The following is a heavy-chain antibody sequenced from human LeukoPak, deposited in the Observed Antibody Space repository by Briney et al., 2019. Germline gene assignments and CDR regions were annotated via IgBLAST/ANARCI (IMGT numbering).Heavy chain of an antibody. CDR3: ARSGWYDDFDY. Sequence: GGSLRLSCAASGFNFNIYSMNWVPQAPGKGLEWISYLSRSTTIIYYADSVKGRFTISRDNAKSSLYLQMNSLRAEDTAMYYCARSGWYDDFDYLGQGTLVTVSS. V-gene: IGHV3-48*01. CDR2: LSRSTTII. J-gene: IGHJ4*02. D-gene: IGHD6-19*01. CDR1: GFNFNIYS.